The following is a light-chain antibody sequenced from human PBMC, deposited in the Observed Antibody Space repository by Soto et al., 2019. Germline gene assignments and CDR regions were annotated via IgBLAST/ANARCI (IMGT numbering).Light chain of an antibody. J-gene: IGKJ1*01. V-gene: IGKV3-11*01. CDR2: HAS. CDR3: QQRRT. CDR1: QSVTNS. Sequence: EIVLAQSPAILSLSPGERATLSCRASQSVTNSLAWYQQKPGQAPRLLIYHASNRATGVPARFSGSGSGTDLTLTISSLEPADFAVYYCQQRRTFGQGTKV.